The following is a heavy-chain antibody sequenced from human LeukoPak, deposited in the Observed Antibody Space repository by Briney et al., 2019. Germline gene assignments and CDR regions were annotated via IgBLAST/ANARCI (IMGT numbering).Heavy chain of an antibody. D-gene: IGHD2-15*01. J-gene: IGHJ6*03. Sequence: SETLSLTCAVYGGSFSGYYWSWIRQPPGKGLEWIGEINHSGSTNYNPSLKSRVTISVDTSKNQFSLKLSSVTAADTAMYYCARHDCSGGSCYYMDVWGKGTTVTVSS. V-gene: IGHV4-34*01. CDR3: ARHDCSGGSCYYMDV. CDR1: GGSFSGYY. CDR2: INHSGST.